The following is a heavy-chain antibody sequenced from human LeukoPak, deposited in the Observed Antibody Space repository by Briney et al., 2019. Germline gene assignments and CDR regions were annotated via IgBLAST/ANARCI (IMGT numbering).Heavy chain of an antibody. J-gene: IGHJ4*02. CDR1: GYTFSSYY. V-gene: IGHV1-46*01. Sequence: GASVKVSCKASGYTFSSYYMHWLRQAPGQGLEWMGTINPSSGSTIYAQKFQGRVTMTRDTSTSTVYMELSSLRSDDTAVYYCARANKLGNVVLLFYWGQGTLVTVSS. CDR2: INPSSGST. CDR3: ARANKLGNVVLLFY. D-gene: IGHD1/OR15-1a*01.